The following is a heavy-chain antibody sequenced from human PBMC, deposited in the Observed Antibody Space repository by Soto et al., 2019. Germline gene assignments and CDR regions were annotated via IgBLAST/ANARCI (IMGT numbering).Heavy chain of an antibody. CDR3: ARGQQAAIGDYYYHGLDV. V-gene: IGHV3-73*02. CDR2: IRSRANNYAT. D-gene: IGHD3-10*01. CDR1: ELNFSGSA. Sequence: EVRLVESGGGSVQPGGSLKLSCAASELNFSGSAIHWVRQAPGKELEWVGRIRSRANNYATTCGESVRGRFTFVRDDLKNMSYLQMNTLRTEDTAIYYCARGQQAAIGDYYYHGLDVGGQGTSVTVSS. J-gene: IGHJ6*02.